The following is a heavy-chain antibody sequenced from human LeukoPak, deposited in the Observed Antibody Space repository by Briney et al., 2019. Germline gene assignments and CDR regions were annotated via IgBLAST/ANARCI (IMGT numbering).Heavy chain of an antibody. V-gene: IGHV3-30*18. CDR2: ISYDGGST. CDR3: AKIEGSSSYCFDY. CDR1: GFTFSTYA. Sequence: GGSLRLSCAASGFTFSTYAMHCVRQAPGKGLEWVAIISYDGGSTSYADSVKGRFTISRDNSKNTLYLQMSSLRTEDTAVYYCAKIEGSSSYCFDYWGQGTLVTVSS. D-gene: IGHD6-6*01. J-gene: IGHJ4*02.